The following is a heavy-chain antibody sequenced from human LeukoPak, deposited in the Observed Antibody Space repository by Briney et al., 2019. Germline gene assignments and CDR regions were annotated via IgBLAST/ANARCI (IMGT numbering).Heavy chain of an antibody. J-gene: IGHJ4*02. CDR1: GFTFSSYG. V-gene: IGHV3-30*02. D-gene: IGHD5-12*01. CDR3: ATFVDISTYYFDY. CDR2: IRYDGSNK. Sequence: SGGSLRLSCAASGFTFSSYGMHWVRQAPGKGLEWVAFIRYDGSNKYYADSVKGRFTISRDDSKNTLYLQMNSLRAEDTAVYYCATFVDISTYYFDYWGQGTLVTVSS.